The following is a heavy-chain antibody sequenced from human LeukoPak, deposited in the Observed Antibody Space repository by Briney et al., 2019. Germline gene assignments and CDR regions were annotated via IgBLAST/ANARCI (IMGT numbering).Heavy chain of an antibody. D-gene: IGHD2-2*02. CDR3: ARDRGYCSSTSCYKFDY. CDR2: IIPIFGTA. Sequence: ASVKVSCEASGGTFSSYAINWVRQAPGQGLEWMGGIIPIFGTANYAQKFQGRVTITADESTSTAYMELSSLRSEDTAVYYCARDRGYCSSTSCYKFDYWGQGTLVTVSS. V-gene: IGHV1-69*13. CDR1: GGTFSSYA. J-gene: IGHJ4*02.